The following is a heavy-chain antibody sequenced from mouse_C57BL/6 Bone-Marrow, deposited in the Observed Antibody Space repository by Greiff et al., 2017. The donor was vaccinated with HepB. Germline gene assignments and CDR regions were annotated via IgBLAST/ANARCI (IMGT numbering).Heavy chain of an antibody. J-gene: IGHJ4*01. V-gene: IGHV5-2*01. D-gene: IGHD4-1*02. CDR2: INSDGGST. Sequence: EVMLVESGGGLVQPGESLKLSCESNEYEFPSHDMSWVRKTPEKRLELVAAINSDGGSTYYPDTMERRFIISRDNTKKTLYLQMSSLRSEDTALYYCARIQLGGGEWAMDYWGQGTSVTVSS. CDR1: EYEFPSHD. CDR3: ARIQLGGGEWAMDY.